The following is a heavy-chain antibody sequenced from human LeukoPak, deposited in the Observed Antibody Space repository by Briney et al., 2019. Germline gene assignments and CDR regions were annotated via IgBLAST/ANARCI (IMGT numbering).Heavy chain of an antibody. D-gene: IGHD1-7*01. J-gene: IGHJ4*02. V-gene: IGHV1-69*05. CDR2: IIPIFGTA. CDR3: ARENWNYGYDY. Sequence: SVKVSCKASGGTFSSYAISWVRQAPGQGLEWMGGIIPIFGTANYAQKLQGRVTMTTDTSTSTAYMELRSLRSDDTAVYYCARENWNYGYDYWGQGTLVTVSS. CDR1: GGTFSSYA.